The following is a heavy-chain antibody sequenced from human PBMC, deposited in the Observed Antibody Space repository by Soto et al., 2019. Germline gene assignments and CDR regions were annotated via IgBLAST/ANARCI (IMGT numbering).Heavy chain of an antibody. CDR3: AIDPAVGGSGWYHFAY. CDR2: ISSFSNYM. V-gene: IGHV3-21*01. Sequence: GGSLRLSCAASGFTFSSYAMHWVRQAPGKGLEWVSSISSFSNYMYYTDSVKGRFTISRDNAKDSLYLRMNSLRDEDTAVYYCAIDPAVGGSGWYHFAYWGRRALDTVSS. J-gene: IGHJ4*02. CDR1: GFTFSSYA. D-gene: IGHD6-19*01.